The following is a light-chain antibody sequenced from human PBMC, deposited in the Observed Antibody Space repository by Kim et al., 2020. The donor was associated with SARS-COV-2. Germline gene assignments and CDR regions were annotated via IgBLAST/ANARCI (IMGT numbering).Light chain of an antibody. CDR1: RSNIGGNT. Sequence: GQSVTISCSGSRSNIGGNTVDWYQQLPGAAPKLLIYSNDQWPSGVPDRFSGSKSGTSASLAISGLQSEDEADYYCAAWDDSVDGPVFGTGTKVTVL. CDR3: AAWDDSVDGPV. J-gene: IGLJ1*01. V-gene: IGLV1-44*01. CDR2: SND.